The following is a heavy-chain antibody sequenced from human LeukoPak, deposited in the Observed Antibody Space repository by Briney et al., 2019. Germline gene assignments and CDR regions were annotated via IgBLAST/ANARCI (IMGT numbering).Heavy chain of an antibody. Sequence: SETLSLTCAVYGGSFSGYYWSWIRQPPGKGLEWIGEINHSGSTNYNPSLKSRVTISVDTSKNQFSLKLSSVTAADTAVYYCASGQGTVTTRLGYFDRWGRGTLVTASS. J-gene: IGHJ2*01. CDR1: GGSFSGYY. CDR2: INHSGST. D-gene: IGHD4-17*01. V-gene: IGHV4-34*01. CDR3: ASGQGTVTTRLGYFDR.